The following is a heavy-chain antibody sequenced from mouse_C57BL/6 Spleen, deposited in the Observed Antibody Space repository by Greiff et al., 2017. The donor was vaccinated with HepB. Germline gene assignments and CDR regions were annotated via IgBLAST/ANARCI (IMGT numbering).Heavy chain of an antibody. Sequence: VQLQQSGPELVKPGASVKISCKASGYTFTDYYMNWVKQSHGKSLEWIGDINPNNGGTSYNQKFKGKATLTVDKSSSTAYMELRSLTSEDSAVYYCARGGLGPYYYCSSLYYFDYWGQGTTLTVSS. CDR1: GYTFTDYY. J-gene: IGHJ2*01. D-gene: IGHD1-1*01. V-gene: IGHV1-26*01. CDR2: INPNNGGT. CDR3: ARGGLGPYYYCSSLYYFDY.